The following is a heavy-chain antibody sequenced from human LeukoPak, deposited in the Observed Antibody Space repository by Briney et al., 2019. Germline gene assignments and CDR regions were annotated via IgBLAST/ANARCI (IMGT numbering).Heavy chain of an antibody. Sequence: GGSLRLSCAASGFTFSSYSMNWVRQAPGKGLEWVSYISSSTNTIYYADSVKGRFTISRDNAKNSLFLQMNSLREEDTAVYYCARGGYGANDDAFDIWGQGAMVTVSS. D-gene: IGHD4-23*01. CDR2: ISSSTNTI. V-gene: IGHV3-48*02. J-gene: IGHJ3*02. CDR1: GFTFSSYS. CDR3: ARGGYGANDDAFDI.